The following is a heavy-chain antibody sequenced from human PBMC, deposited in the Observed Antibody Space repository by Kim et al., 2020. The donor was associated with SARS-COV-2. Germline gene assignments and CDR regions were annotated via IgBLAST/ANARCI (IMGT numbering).Heavy chain of an antibody. CDR3: ASFGDYRGSDY. CDR1: GGSISSSSYY. J-gene: IGHJ4*02. V-gene: IGHV4-39*01. CDR2: IYYSGST. D-gene: IGHD4-17*01. Sequence: SETLSLTCTVSGGSISSSSYYWGWIRQPPGKGLEWIGSIYYSGSTYYNPSLKSRVTISVDTSKNQFSLKLSSVTAAHTAVYYCASFGDYRGSDYWGQGTLVTVSS.